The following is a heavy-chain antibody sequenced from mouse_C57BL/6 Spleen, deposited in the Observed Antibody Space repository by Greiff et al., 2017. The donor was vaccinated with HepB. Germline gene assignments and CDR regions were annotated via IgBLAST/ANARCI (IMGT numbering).Heavy chain of an antibody. CDR1: GYAFTNYL. V-gene: IGHV1-54*01. J-gene: IGHJ2*01. CDR3: ARKSSSPYFDY. CDR2: INPGSGGT. D-gene: IGHD1-1*01. Sequence: QVQLQQSGAELVRPGTSVKVSCKASGYAFTNYLIEWVKQRPGQGLEWIGVINPGSGGTNYNEKFKGKATLTADKSSSTAYMQLSSLTSEDTAVYFCARKSSSPYFDYWGQGTTLTVSS.